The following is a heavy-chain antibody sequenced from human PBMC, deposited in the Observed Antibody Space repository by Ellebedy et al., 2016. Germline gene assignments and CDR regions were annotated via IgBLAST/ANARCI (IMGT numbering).Heavy chain of an antibody. CDR2: SRNKANSYIT. CDR1: GFTFSDHF. Sequence: GGSLRLXCAASGFTFSDHFMDWVRQAPGKGLEWVGRSRNKANSYITDYAASVKGRFTISRDDSKNSLYLQMNSLKTEDTAVYYCTTLGLGTGAFYYYYGMDVWGQGTTVTVSS. D-gene: IGHD7-27*01. CDR3: TTLGLGTGAFYYYYGMDV. V-gene: IGHV3-72*01. J-gene: IGHJ6*02.